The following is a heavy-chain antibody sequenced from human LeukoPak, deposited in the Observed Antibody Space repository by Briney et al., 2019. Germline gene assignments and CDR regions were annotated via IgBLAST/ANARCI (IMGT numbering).Heavy chain of an antibody. D-gene: IGHD3-22*01. CDR1: GVSITSYY. CDR2: IYYSGSS. CDR3: ARGRYDTSGYPDDY. V-gene: IGHV4-59*08. J-gene: IGHJ4*02. Sequence: SETLSLTCTVSGVSITSYYWGWFRQHPGKGLEWIGYIYYSGSSNYNPSLKSRVTISVDTSKNQFSLKLSSVTAADTAVYYCARGRYDTSGYPDDYWGQGTLVTVSS.